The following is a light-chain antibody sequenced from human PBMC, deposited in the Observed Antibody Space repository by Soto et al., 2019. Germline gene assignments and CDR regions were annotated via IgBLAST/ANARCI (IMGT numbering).Light chain of an antibody. CDR1: QSVRSER. Sequence: EIVLTQSPDTLSLSPGERATLSCRASQSVRSERLAWYQQKPGQAPRLVIFDASTRATGIPSRFSGSGSGTDFTLTINSLQPDDIATYYCQNYDSDPITFGQGTRLEIK. CDR2: DAS. J-gene: IGKJ5*01. V-gene: IGKV3-11*01. CDR3: QNYDSDPIT.